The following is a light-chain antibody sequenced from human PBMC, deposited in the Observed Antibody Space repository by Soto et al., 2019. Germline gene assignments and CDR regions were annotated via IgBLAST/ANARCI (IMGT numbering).Light chain of an antibody. CDR3: QQYNSYST. Sequence: DIQMTQSPSTLSASVGDRVRITCRASQSISSWLAWYQQKPGKAPKLLIYDASSLESGVPSRFSGSGSGTEFTLTISSLQPDDFATYYCQQYNSYSTFGQGTKVDI. V-gene: IGKV1-5*01. J-gene: IGKJ1*01. CDR2: DAS. CDR1: QSISSW.